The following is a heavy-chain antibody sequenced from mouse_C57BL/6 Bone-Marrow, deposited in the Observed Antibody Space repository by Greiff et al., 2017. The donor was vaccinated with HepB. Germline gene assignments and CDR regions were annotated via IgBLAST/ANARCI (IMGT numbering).Heavy chain of an antibody. CDR2: ISNLAYSN. J-gene: IGHJ4*01. CDR1: GFTFSDYG. CDR3: ERHRDRSGPAMDY. Sequence: EVKLVESGGGLVQPGGSLKLSCAASGFTFSDYGMAWVRQAPRKGPEWVAFISNLAYSNYSADTVTGRCTIASENAKNTLYLEMSSLKSEDTAMCYCERHRDRSGPAMDYWGQGTSVTVSS. V-gene: IGHV5-15*01. D-gene: IGHD3-2*02.